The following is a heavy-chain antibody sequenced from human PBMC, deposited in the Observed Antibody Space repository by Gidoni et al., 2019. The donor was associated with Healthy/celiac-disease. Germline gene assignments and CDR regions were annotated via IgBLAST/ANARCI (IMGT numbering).Heavy chain of an antibody. J-gene: IGHJ6*02. V-gene: IGHV4-34*01. Sequence: QVQLQQWGAGLLKPSETLSLTCAVYGGSFSGYYWRWIRQPPGKGLEWIGEINHSGSTNYNPSLKSRVTISVDTSKNQFSRKLSSVTAADTAVYYCARTYYYGSGSYYIRSYYYYGMDVWGQGTTVTVSS. CDR1: GGSFSGYY. D-gene: IGHD3-10*01. CDR3: ARTYYYGSGSYYIRSYYYYGMDV. CDR2: INHSGST.